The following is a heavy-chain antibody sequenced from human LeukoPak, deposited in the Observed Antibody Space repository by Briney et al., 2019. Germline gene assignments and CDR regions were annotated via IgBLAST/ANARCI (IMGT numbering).Heavy chain of an antibody. J-gene: IGHJ4*02. CDR2: IHYSGST. CDR3: ARHLNTDMVKAQFDY. V-gene: IGHV4-59*08. CDR1: GGSISTYY. D-gene: IGHD5-18*01. Sequence: PSETLSLTCTVSGGSISTYYWSWIRQPPGKGLEWIAYIHYSGSTNYSPWLKSRVSISLDTSKNQFSLKLTSVTAADTAVYYCARHLNTDMVKAQFDYWGQGTLVTVSS.